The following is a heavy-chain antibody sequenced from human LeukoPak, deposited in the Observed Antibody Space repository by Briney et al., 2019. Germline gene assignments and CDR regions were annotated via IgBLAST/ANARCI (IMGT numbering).Heavy chain of an antibody. CDR2: IDHRGSI. CDR1: GGSFTDYY. CDR3: ARRRGSGSYYRIDY. J-gene: IGHJ4*02. D-gene: IGHD1-26*01. V-gene: IGHV4-34*01. Sequence: TLSLTCVVNGGSFTDYYWTWIRQAPGNGLEWVGDIDHRGSINYNPSLKSRVTISVDTSKNQFSLRLSSVTAADTAVYYCARRRGSGSYYRIDYWGQGTLVTVSS.